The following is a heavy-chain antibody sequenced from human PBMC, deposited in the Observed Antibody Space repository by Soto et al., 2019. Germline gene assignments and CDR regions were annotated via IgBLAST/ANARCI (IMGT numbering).Heavy chain of an antibody. Sequence: PSEALSLTCTVSGGSINSRIYYWGWIRHSPGKGLEWIGSIYYSGSTYYNPSLKSRVAMSVDTSKNQFSLKLRSVSAADTAVYYCARQRTSVVTQAYFDDWGQGSLVTVSS. J-gene: IGHJ4*02. CDR1: GGSINSRIYY. V-gene: IGHV4-39*01. D-gene: IGHD2-21*02. CDR3: ARQRTSVVTQAYFDD. CDR2: IYYSGST.